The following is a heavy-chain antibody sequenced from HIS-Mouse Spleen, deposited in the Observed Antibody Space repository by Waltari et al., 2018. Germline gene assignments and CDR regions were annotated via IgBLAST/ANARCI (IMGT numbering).Heavy chain of an antibody. CDR2: IKQDGSEK. CDR1: GFTFSSSW. Sequence: EVQLVESGGGLVQPGGSLRLSCAASGFTFSSSWMSWVRQAPGKGLEWVANIKQDGSEKYYVDSVKGRFTISRDNAKNSLYLQMNSLRAEDTAVYYCARDSRSWYPDAFDIWGQGTMVTVSS. D-gene: IGHD6-13*01. V-gene: IGHV3-7*01. J-gene: IGHJ3*02. CDR3: ARDSRSWYPDAFDI.